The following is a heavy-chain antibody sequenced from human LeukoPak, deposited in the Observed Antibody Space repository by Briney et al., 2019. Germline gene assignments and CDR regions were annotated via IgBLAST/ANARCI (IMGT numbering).Heavy chain of an antibody. D-gene: IGHD6-13*01. CDR2: IYYSGST. V-gene: IGHV4-61*01. Sequence: YPSETLSLTCTVSGGSISSGSYYWSWIRQPPGKGLEWIGYIYYSGSTNYNPSLKSRVTISVDTSKNQFSLKLSSVTAADTAVYYCARQGSAYSSSWYRDLLSGFDPWGQGTLVTVSS. CDR1: GGSISSGSYY. J-gene: IGHJ5*02. CDR3: ARQGSAYSSSWYRDLLSGFDP.